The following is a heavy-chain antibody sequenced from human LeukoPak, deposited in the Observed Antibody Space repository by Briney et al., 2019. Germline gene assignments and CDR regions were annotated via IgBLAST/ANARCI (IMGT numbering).Heavy chain of an antibody. CDR2: IYYSGRT. D-gene: IGHD6-13*01. CDR3: ARLLRYSSSWYAFDI. V-gene: IGHV4-59*08. CDR1: GGSISSYY. Sequence: SETLSLTCTVSGGSISSYYWSWIRQPPGKGLEWIGYIYYSGRTNYNPSLKSRVTISVDTSKNQFSLKLSSVTAADTAVYYCARLLRYSSSWYAFDIWGQGTMVTVSS. J-gene: IGHJ3*02.